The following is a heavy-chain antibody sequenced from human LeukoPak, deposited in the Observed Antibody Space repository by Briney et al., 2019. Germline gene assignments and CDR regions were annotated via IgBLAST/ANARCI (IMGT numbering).Heavy chain of an antibody. CDR3: AKDSYYGSGYDY. CDR2: ISGSGGST. V-gene: IGHV3-23*01. D-gene: IGHD3-10*01. CDR1: GFTFSSYA. J-gene: IGHJ4*02. Sequence: GGSLRLSCAASGFTFSSYAMSWVRQAPGKGLEWVSAISGSGGSTYYADSVKGRFTISRDNSKNTLYLQMNSLRAEDTAVYYYAKDSYYGSGYDYWGQGTLVTVSS.